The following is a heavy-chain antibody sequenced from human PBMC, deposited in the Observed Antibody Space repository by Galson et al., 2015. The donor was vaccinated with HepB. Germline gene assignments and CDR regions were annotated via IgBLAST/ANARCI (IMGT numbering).Heavy chain of an antibody. J-gene: IGHJ4*02. CDR2: ISSSSSYI. D-gene: IGHD6-19*01. Sequence: SLRLSCAASGFTFSSYSMNWVRQAPGKGLEWVSSISSSSSYIYYADSVKGRFTISRDNAKNSLYLQMNSLRAEDTAVYYCARVPGGAVAPSDYWGQGTLVTVSS. CDR3: ARVPGGAVAPSDY. V-gene: IGHV3-21*01. CDR1: GFTFSSYS.